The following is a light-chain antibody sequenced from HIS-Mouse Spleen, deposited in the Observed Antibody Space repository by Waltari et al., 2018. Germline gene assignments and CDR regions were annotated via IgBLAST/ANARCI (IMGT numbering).Light chain of an antibody. CDR3: SSYTSSSTVV. V-gene: IGLV2-14*03. J-gene: IGLJ2*01. Sequence: QSALTQPASVSGSPGQSITIPCTGTSSDVGGYNYVAWYQQHPGKAPQLMIYDVSKRPSGVSNRFSGSKSGNTASLTISGLQAEDEADYYCSSYTSSSTVVFGGGTKLTVL. CDR1: SSDVGGYNY. CDR2: DVS.